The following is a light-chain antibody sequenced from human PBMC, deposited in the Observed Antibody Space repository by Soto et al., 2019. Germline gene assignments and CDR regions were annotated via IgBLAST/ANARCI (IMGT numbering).Light chain of an antibody. V-gene: IGKV3-20*01. J-gene: IGKJ5*01. CDR3: QQYHNWPIT. Sequence: EIVLTQSPGTLSLSPGERATLSCRASQSVSSSYLAWYQQKPGQAPRLLIYGVSSRAAGIPDRFSGSGSGTEFTLAISSLQSEDSAVYYCQQYHNWPITFGQGTRLEIK. CDR1: QSVSSSY. CDR2: GVS.